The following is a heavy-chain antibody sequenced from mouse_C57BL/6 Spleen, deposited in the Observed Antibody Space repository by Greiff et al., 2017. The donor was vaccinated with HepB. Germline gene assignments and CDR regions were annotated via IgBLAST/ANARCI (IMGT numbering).Heavy chain of an antibody. Sequence: EVQVVESGGGLVKPGGSLKLSCAASGFTFSSYAMSWVRQTPEKRLEWVATISDGGSYTYYPDNVKGRFTISRDNAKNNLYLQMSHLKSEDTAMYYCARSLLWVYYAMDYWGQGTSVTVSS. CDR1: GFTFSSYA. CDR3: ARSLLWVYYAMDY. CDR2: ISDGGSYT. D-gene: IGHD6-1*01. V-gene: IGHV5-4*01. J-gene: IGHJ4*01.